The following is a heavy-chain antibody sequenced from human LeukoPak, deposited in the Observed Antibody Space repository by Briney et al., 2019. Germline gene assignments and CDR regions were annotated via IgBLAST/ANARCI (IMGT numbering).Heavy chain of an antibody. CDR3: ARGTSSSVTIFGVVIHNWFDP. Sequence: SVKVSCKASGGTFSSYAISWVRQAPGQGLEWMGGIIPIFGTANYAQKFQGRVTITTDESTSTAYMELSSLRSEDTAVYYCARGTSSSVTIFGVVIHNWFDPWGQGTLVTVSS. J-gene: IGHJ5*02. CDR2: IIPIFGTA. CDR1: GGTFSSYA. V-gene: IGHV1-69*05. D-gene: IGHD3-3*01.